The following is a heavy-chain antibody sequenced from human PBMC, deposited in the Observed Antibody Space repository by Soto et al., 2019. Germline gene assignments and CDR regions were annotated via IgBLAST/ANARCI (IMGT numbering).Heavy chain of an antibody. V-gene: IGHV3-20*01. CDR3: AREYGSGSSPPWFDP. CDR1: GFTFDDYG. D-gene: IGHD3-10*01. J-gene: IGHJ5*02. CDR2: VNSNGDRS. Sequence: EVQLVESGGDVVWPGGSLRLSCAASGFTFDDYGMSWVRQVPGKGLEWISGVNSNGDRSGYADSVKGRFTISRDNAKNSLYLQMNSLRVEDTALYHCAREYGSGSSPPWFDPWGQGTLVTVSS.